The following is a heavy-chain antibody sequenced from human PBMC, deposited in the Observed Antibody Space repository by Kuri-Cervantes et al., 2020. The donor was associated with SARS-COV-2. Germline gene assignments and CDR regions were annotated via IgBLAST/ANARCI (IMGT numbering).Heavy chain of an antibody. V-gene: IGHV4-59*01. D-gene: IGHD3-9*01. CDR1: GGSISDYY. CDR2: IYYSGST. CDR3: ARDRTLYYDILTGPYYYYGMDV. J-gene: IGHJ6*02. Sequence: SETLSLTCTASGGSISDYYWSWIRQPPGKGLEWIGYIYYSGSTNYNPSLKSRVTISVDTSKNQFSLKLSSVTDADTAVYYCARDRTLYYDILTGPYYYYGMDVWSQGTTVTVSS.